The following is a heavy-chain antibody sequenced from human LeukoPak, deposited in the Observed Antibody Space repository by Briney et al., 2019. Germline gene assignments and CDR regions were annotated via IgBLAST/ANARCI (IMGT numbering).Heavy chain of an antibody. CDR3: ARVPRRSSGSHYFDY. Sequence: ASVKVSCKASGYTFTGYYMHWVRQAPGQGLEWIGWINPNSGGTNYAQKFQGRVTMTRDTSISTAYMELSRLRSDDTAVYYCARVPRRSSGSHYFDYWGQGTLVTVSS. CDR2: INPNSGGT. J-gene: IGHJ4*02. D-gene: IGHD3-10*01. V-gene: IGHV1-2*02. CDR1: GYTFTGYY.